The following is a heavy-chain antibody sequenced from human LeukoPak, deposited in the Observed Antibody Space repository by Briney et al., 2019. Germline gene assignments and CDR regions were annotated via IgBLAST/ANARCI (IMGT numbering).Heavy chain of an antibody. Sequence: PSETLSLTCAVSGVSISSTEWWIWVRQPPGQGLEWIGEIHRDGRTRYSPSLTSRLSMSIDYSKNQFSLNVSSVSAADTAIYYCGKTDIWFNPIDSWGPGSLVIVSS. J-gene: IGHJ4*02. CDR2: IHRDGRT. D-gene: IGHD3-9*01. CDR1: GVSISSTEW. CDR3: GKTDIWFNPIDS. V-gene: IGHV4-4*02.